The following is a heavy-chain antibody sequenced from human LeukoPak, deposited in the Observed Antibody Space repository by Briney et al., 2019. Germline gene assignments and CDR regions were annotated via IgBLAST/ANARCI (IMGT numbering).Heavy chain of an antibody. CDR2: ISYDERTK. J-gene: IGHJ4*02. CDR3: VRGSSSFYDSSGYSYYFDN. Sequence: GGSLRLSCAASGFTFNSYAIHWVRPAPGKGLEWVTIISYDERTKYYADCVKGRFIISRDNSKNTLHLQMDSLRPEDTAVYYCVRGSSSFYDSSGYSYYFDNWGQGTLVTVSS. CDR1: GFTFNSYA. V-gene: IGHV3-30*04. D-gene: IGHD3-22*01.